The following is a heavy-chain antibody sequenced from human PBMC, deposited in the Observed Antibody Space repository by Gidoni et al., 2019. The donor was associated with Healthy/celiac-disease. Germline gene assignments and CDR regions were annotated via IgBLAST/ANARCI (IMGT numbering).Heavy chain of an antibody. CDR3: ASTAIKGGYCSSTSCYTGAFDI. CDR1: GGPISSYY. Sequence: VQLQESGPGLVKPSETLSLTCTVSGGPISSYYWRWIRQPPGKGLEWIGYIYYSGSTNYTPSLKSRVTISVDTSKNQFSLKLSSVTAADTAVYYCASTAIKGGYCSSTSCYTGAFDIWGQGTMVTVSS. V-gene: IGHV4-59*08. D-gene: IGHD2-2*02. CDR2: IYYSGST. J-gene: IGHJ3*02.